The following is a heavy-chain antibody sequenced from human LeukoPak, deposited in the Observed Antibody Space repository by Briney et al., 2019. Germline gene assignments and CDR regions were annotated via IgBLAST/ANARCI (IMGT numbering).Heavy chain of an antibody. CDR1: GGSISSSSYY. V-gene: IGHV4-39*07. CDR3: ARRGTSASFDY. J-gene: IGHJ4*02. CDR2: IYYSGST. Sequence: SETLSLTCTVSGGSISSSSYYWGWIRQPPGKGLEWIGSIYYSGSTYYNPSLKSRVTISVDTSKNQFSLKLSSVTAADTAVYYCARRGTSASFDYWGQGTLVTVSS.